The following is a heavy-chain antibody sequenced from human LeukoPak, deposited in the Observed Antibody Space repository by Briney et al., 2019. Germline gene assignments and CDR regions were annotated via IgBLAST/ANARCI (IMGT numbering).Heavy chain of an antibody. Sequence: SVKVSCKASGGTFSSYAISWVRQAPGQGLEWMGGIIPIFGTANYAQKVQGRVTITADESTSTAYMELSSLRSEDTAVYYCARDVAAAGNAFDIWGQGTMVTVSS. CDR1: GGTFSSYA. CDR2: IIPIFGTA. V-gene: IGHV1-69*13. D-gene: IGHD6-13*01. CDR3: ARDVAAAGNAFDI. J-gene: IGHJ3*02.